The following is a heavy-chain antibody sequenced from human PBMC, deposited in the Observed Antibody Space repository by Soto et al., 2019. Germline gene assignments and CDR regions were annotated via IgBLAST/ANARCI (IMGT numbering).Heavy chain of an antibody. CDR2: ISYDGSNK. CDR3: ARPLIKSYWTFDY. D-gene: IGHD1-26*01. CDR1: GFTFSSYA. Sequence: GGSLRLSCAASGFTFSSYAMHWVRQAPGKGLEWVAVISYDGSNKYYADSVKGRFTISRDNSKNTLYLQMNSLRAEDTAVYYCARPLIKSYWTFDYWGQGTLVTVSS. J-gene: IGHJ4*02. V-gene: IGHV3-30-3*01.